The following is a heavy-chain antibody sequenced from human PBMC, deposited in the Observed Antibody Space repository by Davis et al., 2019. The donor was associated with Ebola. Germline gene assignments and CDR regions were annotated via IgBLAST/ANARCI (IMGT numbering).Heavy chain of an antibody. D-gene: IGHD6-13*01. Sequence: SETLSLTCSVSGYSISSDYYWGWIRQPPGKGLEWIGSIHHSGNTYYNPSLKSRVTMSVATSKNQFSLKPSSVTAADTAVYYCARQVAAAGTLFYSWFDPWGQGTLVTVSS. CDR2: IHHSGNT. CDR1: GYSISSDYY. V-gene: IGHV4-38-2*02. J-gene: IGHJ5*02. CDR3: ARQVAAAGTLFYSWFDP.